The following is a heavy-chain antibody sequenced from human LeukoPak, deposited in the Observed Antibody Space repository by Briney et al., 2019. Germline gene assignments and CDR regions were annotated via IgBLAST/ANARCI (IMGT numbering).Heavy chain of an antibody. Sequence: ASVKVSCNASGYTFTSYYMHWVRQAPGQGLEWMGIINPSGGSTSYAQKFQGRVTMTRDTSTSTVYMELSSLRSEDTAVYYCARDPGEYYYDSSGYYFGQGADAFDIWGQGTMVTVSS. V-gene: IGHV1-46*01. CDR1: GYTFTSYY. J-gene: IGHJ3*02. CDR3: ARDPGEYYYDSSGYYFGQGADAFDI. D-gene: IGHD3-22*01. CDR2: INPSGGST.